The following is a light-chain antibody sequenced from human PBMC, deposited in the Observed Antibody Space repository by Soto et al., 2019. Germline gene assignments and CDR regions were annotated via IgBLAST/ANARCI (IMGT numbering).Light chain of an antibody. V-gene: IGKV3-20*01. CDR3: HYYGGP. CDR1: QSDTNAY. CDR2: GAS. J-gene: IGKJ4*01. Sequence: EMVVTQSPGTLSLSPGERATLSCRASQSDTNAYLTWYQQKPGQAPRLLIYGASTRATGIPDRFSGSGSGTDFPLTISRVEPEDFAVYYCHYYGGPFGGGTKIEIK.